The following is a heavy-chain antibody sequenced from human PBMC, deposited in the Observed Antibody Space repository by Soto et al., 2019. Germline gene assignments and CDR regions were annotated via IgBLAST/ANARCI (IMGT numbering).Heavy chain of an antibody. Sequence: QDQLVQSGGEVEKPGDSVKVSCKASGDTFTRNGISWLRQAPGQGLEWMGWISADTGTRFYAQKFQSRVTMPTAMATTTAYIELGSIRSDKTSVYYFSRNTVATSMWSWIGPWCQGPKVTV. J-gene: IGHJ5*02. CDR1: GDTFTRNG. CDR2: ISADTGTR. D-gene: IGHD2-21*01. CDR3: SRNTVATSMWSWIGP. V-gene: IGHV1-18*01.